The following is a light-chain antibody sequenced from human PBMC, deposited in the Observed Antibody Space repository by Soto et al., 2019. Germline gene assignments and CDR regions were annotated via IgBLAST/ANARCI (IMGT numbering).Light chain of an antibody. Sequence: QSVLTQPPSVSAAPGQKVTISCSGTNSDIANHYISWYQQLPGTAPKLLIYDNNRRPSGIPERFSASKSGSSATLAITGLQTGDEADYFCGIWATTLYVFGTGTKVTVL. J-gene: IGLJ1*01. CDR3: GIWATTLYV. V-gene: IGLV1-51*01. CDR2: DNN. CDR1: NSDIANHY.